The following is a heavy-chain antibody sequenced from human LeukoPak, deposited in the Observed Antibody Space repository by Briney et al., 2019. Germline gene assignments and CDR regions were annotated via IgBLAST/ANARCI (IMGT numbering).Heavy chain of an antibody. V-gene: IGHV4-30-4*02. CDR2: IYYSGSA. CDR3: ARHYYDSSGYLDY. CDR1: GGSIRSGDYY. Sequence: PSETLSLTSTVSGGSIRSGDYYWSWIRQPPGKGLEWIGYIYYSGSAYYNPSLNSRVTISVDMSKNQFSLKLSSVTAADTAVYYCARHYYDSSGYLDYWGQGTLVTVSS. J-gene: IGHJ4*02. D-gene: IGHD3-22*01.